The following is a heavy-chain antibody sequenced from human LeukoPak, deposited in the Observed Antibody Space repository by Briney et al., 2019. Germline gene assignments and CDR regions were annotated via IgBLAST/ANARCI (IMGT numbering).Heavy chain of an antibody. D-gene: IGHD2-21*02. CDR2: IYYSGST. CDR1: GGSISSYY. V-gene: IGHV4-59*08. Sequence: SETLSLTCTVSGGSISSYYWSWIRQPPGKGLEWIGYIYYSGSTNYNPSLKSRVTISVDTSKNQFSLKLSSVTAADTAVYYCARVSHAVVTAIPPHFDYWGQGTLVTVSS. CDR3: ARVSHAVVTAIPPHFDY. J-gene: IGHJ4*02.